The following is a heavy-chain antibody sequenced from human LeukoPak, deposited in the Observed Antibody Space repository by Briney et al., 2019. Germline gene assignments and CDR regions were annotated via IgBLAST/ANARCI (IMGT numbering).Heavy chain of an antibody. Sequence: GGSLRLSCAASGFTFSSYSMNWVRQAPGKGLEWVSSISSSSSYIYYADSVKGRFTISRDNAKNSLYLQMNSLRAEDTAVYYCARDAYGSGSYGFDYWGQGTLDTVSS. V-gene: IGHV3-21*01. CDR3: ARDAYGSGSYGFDY. CDR1: GFTFSSYS. D-gene: IGHD3-10*01. J-gene: IGHJ4*02. CDR2: ISSSSSYI.